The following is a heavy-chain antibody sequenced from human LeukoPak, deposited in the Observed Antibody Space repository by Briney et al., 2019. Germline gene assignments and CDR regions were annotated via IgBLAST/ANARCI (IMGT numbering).Heavy chain of an antibody. CDR2: INPNSGGT. CDR1: GYIFTGYY. CDR3: AGGTRPVTTRSNWFDP. V-gene: IGHV1-2*02. Sequence: ASVKVSCKACGYIFTGYYLHWVRQPPGQGREWMGWINPNSGGTNYAQKFQGRVTMTRDTSIRTAYMELSRLRSDDTPVYYCAGGTRPVTTRSNWFDPWGQGTLVTVSS. D-gene: IGHD4-17*01. J-gene: IGHJ5*02.